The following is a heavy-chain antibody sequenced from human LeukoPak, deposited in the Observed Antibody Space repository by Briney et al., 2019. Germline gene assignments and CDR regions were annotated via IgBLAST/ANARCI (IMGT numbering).Heavy chain of an antibody. V-gene: IGHV3-7*03. D-gene: IGHD3-9*01. CDR3: AKCPYDILRSNNWFDP. CDR2: IKQDGTEK. CDR1: GFTFSTYW. J-gene: IGHJ5*02. Sequence: GGSLRLSCAVSGFTFSTYWMSWVRRAPGKGLEWVANIKQDGTEKYYVDSVKGRFTISRDNAKTSLYLQMNSLRAEDTAVYYCAKCPYDILRSNNWFDPWGQGTLVTVSS.